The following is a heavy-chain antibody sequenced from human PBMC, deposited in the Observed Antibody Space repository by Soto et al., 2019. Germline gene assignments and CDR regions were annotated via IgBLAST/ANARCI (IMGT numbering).Heavy chain of an antibody. D-gene: IGHD3-10*01. Sequence: QVQLVQSGAEVKKPGASVKVSCKASGYTFTSYGISWVRQAPGQGLEWMGWISAYNGNTNYAQKRQGRGTMTTDTTTSTAYMGLRSLRSDDTAVYYCARGITMVRGVIMPPNWFDPWGQGTLVTVSS. V-gene: IGHV1-18*01. CDR1: GYTFTSYG. CDR3: ARGITMVRGVIMPPNWFDP. CDR2: ISAYNGNT. J-gene: IGHJ5*02.